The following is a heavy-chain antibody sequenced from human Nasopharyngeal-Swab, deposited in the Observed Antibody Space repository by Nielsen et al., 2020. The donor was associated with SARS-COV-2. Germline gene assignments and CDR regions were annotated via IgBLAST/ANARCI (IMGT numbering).Heavy chain of an antibody. J-gene: IGHJ5*02. CDR2: INAGNGNT. Sequence: ASVKVSCKASGYTFTSYAMHWVRQAPGQRLEWMGWINAGNGNTKYSQKFQGRVTMTRNTSISTAYMELSSLRSEDTAVYYCARVPYDFWSGYYSYGWFDPWGQGTLVTVSS. V-gene: IGHV1-3*01. D-gene: IGHD3-3*01. CDR1: GYTFTSYA. CDR3: ARVPYDFWSGYYSYGWFDP.